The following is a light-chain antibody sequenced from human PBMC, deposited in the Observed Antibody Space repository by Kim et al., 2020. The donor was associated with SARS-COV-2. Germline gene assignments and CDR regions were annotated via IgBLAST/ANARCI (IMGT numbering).Light chain of an antibody. J-gene: IGKJ2*01. CDR3: QHYNNGFPYT. CDR2: AAS. Sequence: EIVMTQSPDTLSVSPGERATLSCRASQSVSNSLAWHQQKPGQAPRLLLYAASTRATGVPARFSGSGSGTEFTLTISSLQPEDFAVYYCQHYNNGFPYTFGQGTKLEI. V-gene: IGKV3-15*01. CDR1: QSVSNS.